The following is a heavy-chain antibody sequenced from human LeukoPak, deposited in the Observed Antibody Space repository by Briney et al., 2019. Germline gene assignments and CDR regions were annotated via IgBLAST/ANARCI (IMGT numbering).Heavy chain of an antibody. CDR2: IRSKANSYAT. J-gene: IGHJ6*02. CDR1: GFTFSGSA. Sequence: GGSLRLSCAASGFTFSGSAMHWVRQASGKGLEWVGRIRSKANSYATAYAASVKGRFTISRDDSKNTAYLQMNSLKTEDTAVYYCARDDCSSTSCYPGDYYYYGMDVWGQGTTVTVSS. D-gene: IGHD2-2*01. V-gene: IGHV3-73*01. CDR3: ARDDCSSTSCYPGDYYYYGMDV.